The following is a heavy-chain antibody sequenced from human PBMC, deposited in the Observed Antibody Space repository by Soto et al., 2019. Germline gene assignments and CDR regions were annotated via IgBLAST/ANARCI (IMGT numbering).Heavy chain of an antibody. Sequence: PSETLSLTCPVSGGSVSSGSYYWSWVRQPPGKGLEWIGYIYYSGSTNYNPSLKSRVTISVDTSKNQFSLKLSSVTAADTAVYYCAREFYDSSGLIDYWGQGTLVTVSS. CDR2: IYYSGST. D-gene: IGHD3-22*01. CDR3: AREFYDSSGLIDY. V-gene: IGHV4-61*01. J-gene: IGHJ4*02. CDR1: GGSVSSGSYY.